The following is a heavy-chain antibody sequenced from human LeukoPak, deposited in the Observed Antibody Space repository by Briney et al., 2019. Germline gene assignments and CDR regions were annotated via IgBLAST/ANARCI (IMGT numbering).Heavy chain of an antibody. CDR2: IGSSSSYI. D-gene: IGHD1-14*01. Sequence: GGSLRLSCAASGFTFSSHSMNWVRQAPGKGLEWVSSIGSSSSYIYYADSVKGRFTISRDNAKNSLYLQMNSLRAEDTAVYYCARDRPPTGHSGPPAPDAFDIWGQGTMVTVSS. CDR3: ARDRPPTGHSGPPAPDAFDI. J-gene: IGHJ3*02. CDR1: GFTFSSHS. V-gene: IGHV3-21*01.